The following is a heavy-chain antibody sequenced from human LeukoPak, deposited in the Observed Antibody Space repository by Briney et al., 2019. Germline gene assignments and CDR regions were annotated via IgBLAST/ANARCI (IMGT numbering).Heavy chain of an antibody. V-gene: IGHV3-15*01. J-gene: IGHJ4*02. CDR3: PTVGYSYETYFDY. CDR2: IKSKTDGGTT. CDR1: GFTFNNAW. D-gene: IGHD5-18*01. Sequence: GGSLRLSCAASGFTFNNAWMSWVRQAPGKGLEWVGRIKSKTDGGTTDYAAPVNGRFTISRDDSKNTLYLQMNSLKTEDTAVYYRPTVGYSYETYFDYGGQGTLVTVSS.